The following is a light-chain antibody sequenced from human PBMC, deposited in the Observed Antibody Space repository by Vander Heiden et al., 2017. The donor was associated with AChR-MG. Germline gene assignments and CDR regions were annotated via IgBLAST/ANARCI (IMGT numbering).Light chain of an antibody. CDR3: QQDDSFPRT. Sequence: DIVMTQSPDSLAVSLGERATIYCKSSQSVLYGFNNKNCLAWYQQKPGQPPRLLIYWASTRQSGVPDRFSGSGSGTDFTLTISSLQVEDVAVYYCQQDDSFPRTFGQGTKVEVK. CDR1: QSVLYGFNNKNC. V-gene: IGKV4-1*01. CDR2: WAS. J-gene: IGKJ1*01.